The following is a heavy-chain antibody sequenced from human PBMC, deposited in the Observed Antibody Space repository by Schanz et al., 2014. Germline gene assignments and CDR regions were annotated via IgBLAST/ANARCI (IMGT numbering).Heavy chain of an antibody. J-gene: IGHJ4*02. Sequence: ADLVESGGGLIQRGESLRLSCSASGFSFSSYSMNWVRQAPGKGLEWVAVIWNNGVTKYYADSVRGRFTISRDRFQNTLYLRMSSLRAEDTAVYYCARPRFDYGEVDYWGQGTLVTVSS. D-gene: IGHD4-17*01. CDR2: IWNNGVTK. CDR3: ARPRFDYGEVDY. V-gene: IGHV3-33*08. CDR1: GFSFSSYS.